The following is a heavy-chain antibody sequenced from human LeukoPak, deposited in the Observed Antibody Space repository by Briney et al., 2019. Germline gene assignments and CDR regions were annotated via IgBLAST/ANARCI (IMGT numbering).Heavy chain of an antibody. CDR1: GFTFSNYW. D-gene: IGHD6-19*01. J-gene: IGHJ3*02. CDR2: VKQDGSET. CDR3: ARVKTSGWLDAFDI. V-gene: IGHV3-7*02. Sequence: GGSLRLSCAASGFTFSNYWTSSVRHAPGKGLEGVANVKQDGSETYYFDSMKGRFTISRDNSKNTMYLQINRLRAEDTAVYSCARVKTSGWLDAFDIWGQGTMVTVSS.